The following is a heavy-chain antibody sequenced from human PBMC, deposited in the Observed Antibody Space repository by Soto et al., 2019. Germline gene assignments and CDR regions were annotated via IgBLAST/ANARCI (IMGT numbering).Heavy chain of an antibody. CDR3: ARLYIAAAGTSIYFGY. CDR1: GGSISSSNW. D-gene: IGHD6-13*01. CDR2: IYHSGST. Sequence: PSETLSLTCAVSGGSISSSNWWSWVRQPPGKGLEWIGEIYHSGSTNYNPSLKSRVTISVDKSKNQFSLKLSSVTAADTAVYYCARLYIAAAGTSIYFGYWGQGTLVTVSS. V-gene: IGHV4-4*02. J-gene: IGHJ4*02.